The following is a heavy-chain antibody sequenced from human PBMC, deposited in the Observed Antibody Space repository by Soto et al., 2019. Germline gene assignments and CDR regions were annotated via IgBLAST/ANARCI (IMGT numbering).Heavy chain of an antibody. Sequence: QITLKESGPTLVRPTQTLTLTCAFSGFSLSTSGVGVGWIRQPPGKALEWLAVIYWDASKHYSPALRSRLTITKDTSKNQVVLTMTNMDPMDTGTYYCAHKRPEHWPLDYCVQGTLVTVSS. J-gene: IGHJ4*02. CDR3: AHKRPEHWPLDY. CDR2: IYWDASK. D-gene: IGHD1-1*01. CDR1: GFSLSTSGVG. V-gene: IGHV2-5*02.